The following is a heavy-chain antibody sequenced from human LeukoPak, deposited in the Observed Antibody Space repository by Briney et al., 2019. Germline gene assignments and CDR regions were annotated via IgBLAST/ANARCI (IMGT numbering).Heavy chain of an antibody. CDR1: GGTFSSYA. D-gene: IGHD1-1*01. CDR3: ARGSTATGAPWRVDY. CDR2: IIPIFGTA. V-gene: IGHV1-69*05. Sequence: SVKVSCKASGGTFSSYAISWVRQAPGQGLEWMGRIIPIFGTANYAQKFQGRVTMTRDTSTSTVYMELSSLRSEDTAVYYCARGSTATGAPWRVDYWGQGILVTVSS. J-gene: IGHJ4*02.